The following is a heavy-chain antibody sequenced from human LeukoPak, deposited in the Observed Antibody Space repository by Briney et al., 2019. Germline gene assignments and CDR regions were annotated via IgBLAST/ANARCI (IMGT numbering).Heavy chain of an antibody. Sequence: PSETLSLTCTVSGGSISSGDYYWGWIRQPPGKGLERIGNIYYSGSTYYNPSLKSRVTISVDTSKDQFSLKLSSVSAADTAVYYCARWVATPRGYFDYWGQGDLVTVSS. J-gene: IGHJ4*02. V-gene: IGHV4-39*01. CDR3: ARWVATPRGYFDY. CDR1: GGSISSGDYY. CDR2: IYYSGST. D-gene: IGHD5-12*01.